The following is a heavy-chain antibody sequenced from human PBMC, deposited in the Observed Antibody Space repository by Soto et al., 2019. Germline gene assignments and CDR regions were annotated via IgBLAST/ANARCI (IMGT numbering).Heavy chain of an antibody. CDR3: ARDRYSDFWSGFRFDY. D-gene: IGHD3-3*01. CDR1: GYTFNKYG. CDR2: ISGYNGKT. Sequence: QLVQSGAEVKRPGASVKVSCKTSGYTFNKYGVSWVRQAPGQGLERMGCISGYNGKTTFAQNFQGRVTMTTDTSTTTAYMELGSLRSDDTAVYFCARDRYSDFWSGFRFDYWGQGTLVTVSS. V-gene: IGHV1-18*01. J-gene: IGHJ4*02.